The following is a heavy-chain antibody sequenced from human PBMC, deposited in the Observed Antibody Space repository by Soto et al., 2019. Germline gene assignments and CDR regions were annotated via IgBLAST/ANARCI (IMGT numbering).Heavy chain of an antibody. J-gene: IGHJ6*02. Sequence: EVQLLDSGGGLVQPGGSLRLSCAASGFTFSSYAMSWVRQAPGKGLEWVSTIGGSDSSTYYVDSVRGRFTISRDNSKNTLFLQMNSLGAEDTAIYYCARDGLASSGFYGMDVWGQGTSVTVSS. CDR2: IGGSDSST. D-gene: IGHD6-13*01. CDR3: ARDGLASSGFYGMDV. V-gene: IGHV3-23*01. CDR1: GFTFSSYA.